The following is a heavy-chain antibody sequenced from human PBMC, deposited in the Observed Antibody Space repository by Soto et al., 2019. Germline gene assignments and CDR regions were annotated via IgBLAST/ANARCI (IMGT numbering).Heavy chain of an antibody. V-gene: IGHV3-23*01. D-gene: IGHD3-10*01. CDR1: GFTPSSSD. CDR2: IDGAGRIT. CDR3: VKNSGRFHA. Sequence: PGGSLRLSCAASGFTPSSSDMSWVRQGPGKGLEWVSTIDGAGRITYYADSVKGRFTISRDNSKSTLFLQMESLGADDTAIYYCVKNSGRFHAWGQGALVTVSS. J-gene: IGHJ5*02.